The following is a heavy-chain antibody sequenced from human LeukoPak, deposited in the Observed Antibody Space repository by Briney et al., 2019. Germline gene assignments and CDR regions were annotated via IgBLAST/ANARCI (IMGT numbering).Heavy chain of an antibody. CDR1: GYTFTSYY. CDR3: ARGGRQQLFFTRLYNWFDP. CDR2: INPSGGST. Sequence: ASVKVSCKASGYTFTSYYMHWVRQAPGQGLEWMGIINPSGGSTSHARKFQGRVTMTRDTSTSTVYMELSSLRSEDTAVYYCARGGRQQLFFTRLYNWFDPWGQGTLVTVSS. V-gene: IGHV1-46*01. J-gene: IGHJ5*02. D-gene: IGHD6-13*01.